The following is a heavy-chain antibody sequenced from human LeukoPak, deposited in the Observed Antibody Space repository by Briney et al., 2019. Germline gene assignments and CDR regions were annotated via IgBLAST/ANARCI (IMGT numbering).Heavy chain of an antibody. CDR3: AKDRTRKAY. V-gene: IGHV3-7*03. CDR1: VVTSSNNW. CDR2: VIGNAGDK. J-gene: IGHJ4*01. D-gene: IGHD3-3*01. Sequence: GGPLRRSSSASVVTSSNNWMTWGRHTPAQGRQWLATVIGNAGDKSYLGSLKGRFTISRDKAKNSLYLQMNSLRAEDTAVYYCAKDRTRKAYSGDGTLVTLSS.